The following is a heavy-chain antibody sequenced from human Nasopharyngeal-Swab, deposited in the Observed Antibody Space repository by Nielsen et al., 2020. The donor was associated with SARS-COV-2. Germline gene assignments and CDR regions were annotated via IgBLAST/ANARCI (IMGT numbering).Heavy chain of an antibody. CDR2: ISSSSSYI. J-gene: IGHJ6*02. CDR1: GFTFSSYS. Sequence: GESLKISCAASGFTFSSYSMNWVRQAPGKGLEWVSSISSSSSYIYYADSVKGRFTISRDNAKNSLYLQMNSLRAEDTSVYYCARETPLPRSWYLLGSYYYGMDVWGQGTTVIVSS. D-gene: IGHD6-13*01. V-gene: IGHV3-21*01. CDR3: ARETPLPRSWYLLGSYYYGMDV.